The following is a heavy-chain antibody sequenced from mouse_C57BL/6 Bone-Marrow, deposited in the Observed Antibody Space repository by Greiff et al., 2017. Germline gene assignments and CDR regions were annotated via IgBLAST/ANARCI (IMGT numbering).Heavy chain of an antibody. D-gene: IGHD2-14*01. CDR1: GYTFTSYW. CDR2: IHPNSGST. V-gene: IGHV1-64*01. CDR3: ARCNGYCWFAY. J-gene: IGHJ3*01. Sequence: QVQLQQPGAELVKPGASVKLSCKASGYTFTSYWMHWVKQRPGQGLEWIGMIHPNSGSTNYNEKFKGKATLTVDKSSSTAYMQLSSLTSEDSAVYDYARCNGYCWFAYWGQGTLVTVSA.